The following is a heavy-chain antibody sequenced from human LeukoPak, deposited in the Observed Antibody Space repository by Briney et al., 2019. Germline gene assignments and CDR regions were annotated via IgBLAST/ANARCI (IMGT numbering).Heavy chain of an antibody. Sequence: ASVKVSCKASGYTFTGYYMHWVRQAPGQGLEWMGWINPNSGGTNYAQKFQGRVTMTRDTFISTAYMELSRLRSDDTAVYYCARDQVFIWGSSAFDIWGQGTMVTVSS. V-gene: IGHV1-2*02. D-gene: IGHD7-27*01. J-gene: IGHJ3*02. CDR3: ARDQVFIWGSSAFDI. CDR2: INPNSGGT. CDR1: GYTFTGYY.